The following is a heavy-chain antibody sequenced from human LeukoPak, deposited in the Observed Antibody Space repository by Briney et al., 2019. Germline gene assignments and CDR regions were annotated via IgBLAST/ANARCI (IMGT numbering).Heavy chain of an antibody. CDR2: ISSSGSTI. CDR3: ARDRFSGSYPLDY. CDR1: GFTFSVYY. D-gene: IGHD1-26*01. V-gene: IGHV3-11*01. Sequence: GGSLRLSCAASGFTFSVYYMTWIRHAPGEGLEWGSYISSSGSTIYYADSVKGRFTISRDNTKNSLYLQMNSLRAEDTAVYFCARDRFSGSYPLDYWGQGTLVTVSS. J-gene: IGHJ4*02.